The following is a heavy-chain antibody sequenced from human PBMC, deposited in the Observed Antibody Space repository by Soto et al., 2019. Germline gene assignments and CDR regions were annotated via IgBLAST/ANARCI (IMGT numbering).Heavy chain of an antibody. CDR3: ARDINDFWSGYLY. J-gene: IGHJ4*02. Sequence: QVQLVESGGGVVQPGTSLRLSCAASGFSFSSYAMHWVRQAPGKGLEWVAALWYDGSNQNYAESVKGRFTISRDNYKRTVYLQMNSLKAEDTAVYYCARDINDFWSGYLYWGQGTLVTVSS. V-gene: IGHV3-33*01. D-gene: IGHD3-3*01. CDR2: LWYDGSNQ. CDR1: GFSFSSYA.